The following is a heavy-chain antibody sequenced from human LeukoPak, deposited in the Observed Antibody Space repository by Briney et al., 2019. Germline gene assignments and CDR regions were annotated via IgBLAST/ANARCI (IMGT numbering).Heavy chain of an antibody. D-gene: IGHD3-22*01. J-gene: IGHJ3*02. Sequence: SETLSLTCTVSGGSISSYYWIWIRQPPGKGLEWIGYIYYSGSTNYNPSLKSRVTISVDTSKNQFPLKLTSVTAADTAVYYCARGLTYYFDSSGYYVTDAFDIWGQGTMVTVSS. CDR3: ARGLTYYFDSSGYYVTDAFDI. V-gene: IGHV4-59*13. CDR2: IYYSGST. CDR1: GGSISSYY.